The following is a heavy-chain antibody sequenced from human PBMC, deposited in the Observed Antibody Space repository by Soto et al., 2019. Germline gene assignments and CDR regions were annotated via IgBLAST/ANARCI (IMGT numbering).Heavy chain of an antibody. CDR2: IYSSGST. D-gene: IGHD3-22*01. CDR3: ARSYDSSGYYYYAMDV. Sequence: SETLSLTCIVSGGSVSSGNYYWNWIRQPPGKGLEWIGYIYSSGSTKYSPSLNSRVTISVDTSKNQFSLNLRSVTAADTAVYYCARSYDSSGYYYYAMDVWGQGTTVTVSS. V-gene: IGHV4-61*01. CDR1: GGSVSSGNYY. J-gene: IGHJ6*02.